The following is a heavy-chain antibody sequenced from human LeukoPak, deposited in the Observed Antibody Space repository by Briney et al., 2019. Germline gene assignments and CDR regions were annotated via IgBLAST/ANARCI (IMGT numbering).Heavy chain of an antibody. D-gene: IGHD2-15*01. CDR1: GGSISSYY. CDR3: AGKLVVADYYYGMDV. J-gene: IGHJ6*02. Sequence: SGTLSLTCTVSGGSISSYYWSWIWQPPGKGLEWIGYIYYSGSTNYNPSLKSRVTISVDTSKNQFSLKLSSVTAADTAVYYCAGKLVVADYYYGMDVWGQGTTVTVSS. CDR2: IYYSGST. V-gene: IGHV4-59*08.